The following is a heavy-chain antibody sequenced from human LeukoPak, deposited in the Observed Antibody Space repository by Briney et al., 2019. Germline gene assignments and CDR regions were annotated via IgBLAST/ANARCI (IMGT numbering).Heavy chain of an antibody. CDR2: IYYSGST. J-gene: IGHJ6*03. V-gene: IGHV4-39*07. CDR1: GGSISSSSYY. D-gene: IGHD3-3*01. CDR3: ARLSPYYDFWSGRGGDYYHMDV. Sequence: SETLSLTCTVSGGSISSSSYYWGWIRQPPGKGLEWIGSIYYSGSTYYNPSLKSRVTISVDTSKNQFSLKLSSVTAADTAVYYCARLSPYYDFWSGRGGDYYHMDVWGKGTTVTVSS.